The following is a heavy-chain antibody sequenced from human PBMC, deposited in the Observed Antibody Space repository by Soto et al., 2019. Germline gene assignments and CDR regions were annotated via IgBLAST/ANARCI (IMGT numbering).Heavy chain of an antibody. Sequence: PGGSLRLSCAASGFTFSSYAMSWVRQAPGKGLEWVSAISGSGGSTYYADSVKGRFTISRDNSKNTLYLQMNSLRAEDTAVYYCASGPYGSGSYYNTPLDYWGQGTLVTVSS. CDR1: GFTFSSYA. CDR3: ASGPYGSGSYYNTPLDY. J-gene: IGHJ4*02. CDR2: ISGSGGST. D-gene: IGHD3-10*01. V-gene: IGHV3-23*01.